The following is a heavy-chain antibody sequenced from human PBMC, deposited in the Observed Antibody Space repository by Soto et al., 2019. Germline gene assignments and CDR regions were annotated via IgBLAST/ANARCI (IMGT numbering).Heavy chain of an antibody. CDR3: ASSKYDVVAGSVWFDP. J-gene: IGHJ5*02. D-gene: IGHD2-21*01. V-gene: IGHV4-61*05. Sequence: SETLSLTCTVSGVSISNSSYYWGWIRQPPGQGLEWIGYMYHSGNTYYNPSLKGRVTISLDHSRNQFSLRLNSVTAADTAVYFCASSKYDVVAGSVWFDPWGQGTLVTVSS. CDR2: MYHSGNT. CDR1: GVSISNSSYY.